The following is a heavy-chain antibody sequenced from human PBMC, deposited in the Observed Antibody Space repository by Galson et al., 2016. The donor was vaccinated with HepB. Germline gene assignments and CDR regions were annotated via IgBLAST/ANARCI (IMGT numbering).Heavy chain of an antibody. CDR3: ARSYLLGRGFGW. J-gene: IGHJ4*02. CDR1: GDSVSSNSAG. D-gene: IGHD7-27*01. V-gene: IGHV6-1*01. Sequence: CAISGDSVSSNSAGWNWIRQSPSRGLEWLGRTFYRSNWQNDYAESVKSRITINPDTSKNQFSLQLNSVTPDDTAMYYCARSYLLGRGFGWWGQGTLVPVSS. CDR2: TFYRSNWQN.